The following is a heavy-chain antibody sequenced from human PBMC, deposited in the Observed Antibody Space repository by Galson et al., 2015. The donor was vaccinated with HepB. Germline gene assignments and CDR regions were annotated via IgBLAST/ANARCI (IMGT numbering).Heavy chain of an antibody. V-gene: IGHV3-73*01. D-gene: IGHD6-19*01. CDR2: IGSKATNYAT. CDR1: GFTFSGSA. J-gene: IGHJ4*02. Sequence: LRLSCAASGFTFSGSAIHWVRQASGKGPEWVGRIGSKATNYATSYVPSMKGRFIISRDDSRTMAYLHMMRLKTEDTAVYYCIRVGDFSGYSSRWGQGTLVTVSS. CDR3: IRVGDFSGYSSR.